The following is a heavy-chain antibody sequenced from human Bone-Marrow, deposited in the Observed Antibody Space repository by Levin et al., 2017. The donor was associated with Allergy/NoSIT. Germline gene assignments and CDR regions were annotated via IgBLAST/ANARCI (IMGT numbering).Heavy chain of an antibody. CDR2: IYYSGRT. Sequence: NSSETLSLTCAVSGVSISSSNWWSWVRQSPGKRLEWIGEIYYSGRTNYNPSLNSRVTISVDKSKNQFSLKLTSMTAADTAIYYCAKDRVVGGEWGDHFYGMDVWGQGTTVTVSS. CDR1: GVSISSSNW. J-gene: IGHJ6*02. CDR3: AKDRVVGGEWGDHFYGMDV. V-gene: IGHV4-4*02. D-gene: IGHD3-16*01.